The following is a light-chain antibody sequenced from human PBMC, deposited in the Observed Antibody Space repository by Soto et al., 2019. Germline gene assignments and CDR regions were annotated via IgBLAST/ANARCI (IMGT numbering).Light chain of an antibody. CDR1: QDISNY. J-gene: IGKJ1*01. CDR2: DAS. CDR3: QKYDMDPPAT. V-gene: IGKV1-33*01. Sequence: DIQMTQSPSSLSASVGDRVTITCQASQDISNYLNWYQQKPGKAPKLLIYDASNLETGVPSRFSGSGSGTDFTLTITNLQPEDVATYYCQKYDMDPPATFGQGTKVEI.